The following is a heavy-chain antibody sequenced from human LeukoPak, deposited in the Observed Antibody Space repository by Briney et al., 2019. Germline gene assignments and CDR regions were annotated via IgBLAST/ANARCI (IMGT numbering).Heavy chain of an antibody. J-gene: IGHJ4*02. CDR2: TSDRGDYT. D-gene: IGHD1-7*01. CDR3: ARKAQYNGHYPLDY. V-gene: IGHV3-23*01. CDR1: GITFSRFW. Sequence: GGSLRLSCAASGITFSRFWMSWVRQAPGKGLEWVSGTSDRGDYTYYADSVKGRFTISRDSSKNTLFLQMNSLRAEDTALYFCARKAQYNGHYPLDYWGQGTLVTVSS.